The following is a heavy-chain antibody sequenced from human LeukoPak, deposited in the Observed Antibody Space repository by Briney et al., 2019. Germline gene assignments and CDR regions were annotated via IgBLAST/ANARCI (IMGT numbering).Heavy chain of an antibody. CDR3: AKHWGPAETPFDN. CDR2: ISGSGDST. Sequence: GGSLRLSCAASGFTFSNYAMSWVRQAPGKGLEWVSIISGSGDSTYYADSVKGRFPISRDNSNNTLYLQMNSLRAEDMAVYYCAKHWGPAETPFDNWGQGILVTVSS. J-gene: IGHJ4*02. V-gene: IGHV3-23*01. CDR1: GFTFSNYA. D-gene: IGHD3-16*01.